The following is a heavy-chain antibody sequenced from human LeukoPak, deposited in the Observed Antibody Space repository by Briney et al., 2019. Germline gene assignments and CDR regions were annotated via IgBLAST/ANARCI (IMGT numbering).Heavy chain of an antibody. D-gene: IGHD2-2*01. CDR3: ASASTYSSSWEGDFDY. Sequence: KSSETLSLTCTVSGGSIIGYYWSWIRQPPGKGLQWIGWIYNSGSTSCNPSLGSRVTISMDTSKNQFSLKLSSVTAADTAVYYCASASTYSSSWEGDFDYWGQGALVTVSS. V-gene: IGHV4-59*01. CDR2: IYNSGST. J-gene: IGHJ4*02. CDR1: GGSIIGYY.